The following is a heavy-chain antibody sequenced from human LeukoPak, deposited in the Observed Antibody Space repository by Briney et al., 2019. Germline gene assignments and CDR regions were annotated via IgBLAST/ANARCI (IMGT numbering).Heavy chain of an antibody. V-gene: IGHV3-7*01. Sequence: GGSLRLSCAASGFTFSSYWMSWVRQAPGKGLEWVANIKQDGSEKYYVDSVKGRFTISRDNAKSSLYLQINSLRAEDTAVYYCAKVSTRAAHFDYWGQGTLVTVSS. CDR2: IKQDGSEK. CDR1: GFTFSSYW. J-gene: IGHJ4*02. D-gene: IGHD2/OR15-2a*01. CDR3: AKVSTRAAHFDY.